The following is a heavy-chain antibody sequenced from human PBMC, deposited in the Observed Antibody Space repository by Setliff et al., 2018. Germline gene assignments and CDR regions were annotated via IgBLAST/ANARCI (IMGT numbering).Heavy chain of an antibody. J-gene: IGHJ4*02. V-gene: IGHV4-59*01. CDR1: DGSLSTYY. CDR2: VYYSGTA. D-gene: IGHD6-6*01. Sequence: PSETLSLTCTVSDGSLSTYYWSWIRQPPGKGLEFIGYVYYSGTANYSPSLRSRLTISVDTSKNQFSLKLRSVTAADTAVYYCARGRIAERPEAIDYWGQGTPVTV. CDR3: ARGRIAERPEAIDY.